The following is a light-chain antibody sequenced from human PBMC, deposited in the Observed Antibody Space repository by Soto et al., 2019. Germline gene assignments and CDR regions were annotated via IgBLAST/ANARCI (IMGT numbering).Light chain of an antibody. J-gene: IGLJ1*01. V-gene: IGLV1-51*01. Sequence: QSVLTQPPSVSAAPGQKVTISCSGSSXNIGGNSVSWYQQFPGTAPKLLIYDDNKRPSGIPDRFSGSKSGTSATLGITGFQTGDEADYYCGSWDSSLSAYVLGTGTKFTVL. CDR2: DDN. CDR3: GSWDSSLSAYV. CDR1: SXNIGGNS.